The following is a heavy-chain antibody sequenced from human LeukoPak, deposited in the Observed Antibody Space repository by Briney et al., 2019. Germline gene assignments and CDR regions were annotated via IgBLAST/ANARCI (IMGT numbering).Heavy chain of an antibody. CDR1: GFTFDDYG. Sequence: GGSLRLSCAASGFTFDDYGMSWVRQAPGKGLEWVSGINWNGGSTAYADSVKGRFTISRDNSKNTLYLQMNSLRAEDTAVYYCAKEASSTWYYFDYWGQGTLVTVSS. V-gene: IGHV3-20*04. J-gene: IGHJ4*02. CDR2: INWNGGST. D-gene: IGHD6-13*01. CDR3: AKEASSTWYYFDY.